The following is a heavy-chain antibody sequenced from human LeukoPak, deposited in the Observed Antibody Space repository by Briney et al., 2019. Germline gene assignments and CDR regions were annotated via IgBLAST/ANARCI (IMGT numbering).Heavy chain of an antibody. J-gene: IGHJ4*02. CDR1: GYTFTSYG. D-gene: IGHD1-26*01. V-gene: IGHV1-18*01. Sequence: GASVKVSCKASGYTFTSYGISWVRQAPGQGLEWMGWISAYNGNTNYAQKLQGRVTMTTDTSTSTACMELRSLRSDDTAVYYCAASGSYPSYFDYWGQGTLVTVSS. CDR3: AASGSYPSYFDY. CDR2: ISAYNGNT.